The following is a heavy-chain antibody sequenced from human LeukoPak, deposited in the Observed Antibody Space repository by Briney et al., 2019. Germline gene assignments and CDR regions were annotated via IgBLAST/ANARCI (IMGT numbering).Heavy chain of an antibody. Sequence: ASVKVSCKASGYTFVLYYMHWVRQAPGQGLEWLGWINPNSGGTKYALKYQGRVAMTRDTSISTAYMGVSRLGSDDTAVYYCARGGVRTAASNFDYWGQGTLVTVSS. J-gene: IGHJ4*02. D-gene: IGHD6-13*01. CDR1: GYTFVLYY. V-gene: IGHV1-2*02. CDR3: ARGGVRTAASNFDY. CDR2: INPNSGGT.